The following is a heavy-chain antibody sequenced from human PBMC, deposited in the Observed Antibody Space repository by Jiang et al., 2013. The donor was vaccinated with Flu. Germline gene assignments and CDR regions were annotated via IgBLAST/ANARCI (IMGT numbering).Heavy chain of an antibody. D-gene: IGHD1-1*01. CDR3: ARDRQDTTTWNYYYGMDV. V-gene: IGHV1-2*02. CDR2: GST. J-gene: IGHJ6*02. Sequence: GSTIDAQKFQGRVTMTRDTSITTAYMEMSSLRSDDTAVYFCARDRQDTTTWNYYYGMDVWGQGTTVTVSS.